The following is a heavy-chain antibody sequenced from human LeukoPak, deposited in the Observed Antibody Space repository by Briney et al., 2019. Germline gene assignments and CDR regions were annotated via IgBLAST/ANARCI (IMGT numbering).Heavy chain of an antibody. CDR1: GYTFTGYY. Sequence: ASVKVSCKASGYTFTGYYMHWVRQAPGQGLEWMGWINPNSGGTNYAQKFQGRVTMTRDTSISTAYMELSRLRSDDTDVYYRAVIPTVTTTGSNYWGQGTLVTVSS. CDR3: AVIPTVTTTGSNY. CDR2: INPNSGGT. V-gene: IGHV1-2*02. J-gene: IGHJ4*02. D-gene: IGHD4-17*01.